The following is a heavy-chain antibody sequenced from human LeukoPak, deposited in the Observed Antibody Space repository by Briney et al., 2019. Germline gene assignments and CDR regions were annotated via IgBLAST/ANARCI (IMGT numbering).Heavy chain of an antibody. CDR2: IYTSGST. Sequence: SETLSLTCAVYGGSFSGYYWSWIRQPAGKGLEWIGRIYTSGSTNYNPSLKSRVTMSVDTSKNQFSLKLSSVTAADTAVYYCARESIAVAGTDYWGQGTLVTVSS. J-gene: IGHJ4*02. D-gene: IGHD6-19*01. CDR1: GGSFSGYY. V-gene: IGHV4-4*07. CDR3: ARESIAVAGTDY.